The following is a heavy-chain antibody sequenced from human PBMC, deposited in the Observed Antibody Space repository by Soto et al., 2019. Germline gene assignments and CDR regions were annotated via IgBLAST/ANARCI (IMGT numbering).Heavy chain of an antibody. CDR2: ASPDGTST. Sequence: VGSLRLSCAASGFTFSSFWMHWVRQAPGKGLEWVSRASPDGTSTSYADSVKGRFTISRDNAKNTLFMQMNSLRAEDTAVYYCTRHGSGDYFLFDPWGQGTLVTVSS. D-gene: IGHD4-17*01. J-gene: IGHJ5*02. CDR3: TRHGSGDYFLFDP. CDR1: GFTFSSFW. V-gene: IGHV3-74*01.